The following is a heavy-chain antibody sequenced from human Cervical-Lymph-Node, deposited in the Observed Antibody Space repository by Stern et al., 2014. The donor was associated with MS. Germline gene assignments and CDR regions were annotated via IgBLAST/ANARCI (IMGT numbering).Heavy chain of an antibody. CDR1: GYTFTSYA. CDR2: INTNTGNP. Sequence: MQLVESGSELKKPGASVKVSCKASGYTFTSYAMNWVRQAPGQGLEWMGWINTNTGNPTYAQGFTGRFVFSLDTSVSTAYLQISSLKAEDTAVYYCTPGIAVAGMTQFDYWGQGTLVTVSS. D-gene: IGHD6-19*01. CDR3: TPGIAVAGMTQFDY. V-gene: IGHV7-4-1*02. J-gene: IGHJ4*02.